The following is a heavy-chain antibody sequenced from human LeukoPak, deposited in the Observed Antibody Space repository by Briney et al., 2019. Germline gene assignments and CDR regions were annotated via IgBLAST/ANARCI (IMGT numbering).Heavy chain of an antibody. J-gene: IGHJ4*02. V-gene: IGHV4-39*01. CDR3: ARPSFDRTGYYFI. CDR1: GGSVSSSDYY. D-gene: IGHD3-22*01. CDR2: IYYSGGT. Sequence: SETLSLTCTVSGGSVSSSDYYWGWIRQPPGKGLEWIGSIYYSGGTYYNPSLKSRLTISVDTSKNQFSLKLSSMTAADTAVYYCARPSFDRTGYYFIWGQGTLVTVSS.